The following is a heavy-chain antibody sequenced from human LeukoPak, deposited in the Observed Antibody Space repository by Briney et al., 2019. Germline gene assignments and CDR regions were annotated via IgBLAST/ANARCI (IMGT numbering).Heavy chain of an antibody. D-gene: IGHD6-13*01. Sequence: PGGSLRLSCAASGFTFSSYAMSWVRRAPGRGLECVSSITSSGTYIYYADSVKGRFTISRHSAKNSLYLQMTSLRAEDTAVYYCARDSIAAAAPFDYWGQGTLVTVSS. CDR3: ARDSIAAAAPFDY. CDR1: GFTFSSYA. V-gene: IGHV3-21*01. J-gene: IGHJ4*02. CDR2: ITSSGTYI.